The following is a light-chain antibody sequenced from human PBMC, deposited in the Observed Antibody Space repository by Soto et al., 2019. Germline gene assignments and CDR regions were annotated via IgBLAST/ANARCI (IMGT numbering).Light chain of an antibody. CDR2: GAS. Sequence: ETVMTQSPATLSVSPGERVTLSCRASQSISTNLAWYQQRPGQAPRLLIYGASRRATDIPGRFSCSGSHMEFTLTISSLQSEDFAFHYCLQYNNRPPYTFGQGTQLEIK. CDR1: QSISTN. CDR3: LQYNNRPPYT. V-gene: IGKV3-15*01. J-gene: IGKJ2*01.